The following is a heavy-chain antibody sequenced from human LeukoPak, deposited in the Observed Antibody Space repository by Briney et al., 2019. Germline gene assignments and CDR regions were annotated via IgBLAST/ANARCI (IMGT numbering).Heavy chain of an antibody. CDR2: ICPDGTVT. CDR1: GFTFSTYC. Sequence: PGGSLRLSCAASGFTFSTYCMHWVRQAPAKGPMWVSRICPDGTVTNYADSVKARFIISRDNARNTVYLQMNSLRVEDTAVYYCVRDFRSADYWGQGTLVTVSS. J-gene: IGHJ4*02. CDR3: VRDFRSADY. V-gene: IGHV3-74*01.